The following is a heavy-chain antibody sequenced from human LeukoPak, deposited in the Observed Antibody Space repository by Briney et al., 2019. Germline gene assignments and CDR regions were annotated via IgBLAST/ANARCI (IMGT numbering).Heavy chain of an antibody. CDR3: AKKVADIVVVVAAWYFDL. CDR2: ISGSGGST. Sequence: GGSLRLSCAASGFTFSSYAMSWVRQAPGKGLEWVSAISGSGGSTYYADSVKGRFTISRDNSKNTLYLQMNSLTAEDTAVYYCAKKVADIVVVVAAWYFDLWGRGTLVTVSS. CDR1: GFTFSSYA. J-gene: IGHJ2*01. V-gene: IGHV3-23*01. D-gene: IGHD2-15*01.